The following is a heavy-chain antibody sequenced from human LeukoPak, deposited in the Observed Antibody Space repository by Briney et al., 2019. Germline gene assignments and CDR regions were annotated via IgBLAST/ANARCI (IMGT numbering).Heavy chain of an antibody. V-gene: IGHV3-23*01. CDR3: AKDTYYYDSTRGTNDY. Sequence: EGSLRLSCAASGFTFSSYAMSWVRQAPGKGLDWVSAISGSGGSTYYAASVQGRFTISRDNSKNTLYLQMNSLRAEDTAVYYCAKDTYYYDSTRGTNDYWGQGTLVTVSS. J-gene: IGHJ4*02. CDR1: GFTFSSYA. D-gene: IGHD3-22*01. CDR2: ISGSGGST.